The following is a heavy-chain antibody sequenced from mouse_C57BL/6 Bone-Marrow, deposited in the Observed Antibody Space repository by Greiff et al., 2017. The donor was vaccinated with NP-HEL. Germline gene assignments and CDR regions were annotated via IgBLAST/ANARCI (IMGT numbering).Heavy chain of an antibody. CDR2: IDPDTGGT. J-gene: IGHJ2*01. CDR1: GYTFTDYE. D-gene: IGHD1-1*01. Sequence: QVQLQQSGAELVRPGASVTLSCKASGYTFTDYEMHWVKQTPVHGLEWIGAIDPDTGGTAYNQKFKGKAILTADKSSSTAYMELRSLTSEDSAVDYCTRSIPHGSSYYFDYWGQGTTLTVSS. V-gene: IGHV1-15*01. CDR3: TRSIPHGSSYYFDY.